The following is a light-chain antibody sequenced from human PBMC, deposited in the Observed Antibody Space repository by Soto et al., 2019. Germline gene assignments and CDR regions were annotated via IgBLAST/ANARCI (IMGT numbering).Light chain of an antibody. Sequence: ELTQPPSVSVSPGQTASITCSGDKLGDKYACWYQQKPGQSPVLVIYQDSKRPSGIPERFSGSNSGNTATLTISGTQAMDEADYYCQAWDSSTVVFGGGTQLTVL. CDR2: QDS. V-gene: IGLV3-1*01. CDR1: KLGDKY. CDR3: QAWDSSTVV. J-gene: IGLJ2*01.